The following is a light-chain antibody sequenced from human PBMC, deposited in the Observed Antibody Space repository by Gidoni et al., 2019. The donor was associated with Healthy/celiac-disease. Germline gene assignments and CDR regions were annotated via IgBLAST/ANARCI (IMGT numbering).Light chain of an antibody. CDR1: QSVSSSY. Sequence: DIVLTPSPGTLSLSPGERATLPCTASQSVSSSYLAWSQQKPGQAPRLLIYGASSRATGIPDRFSGSGSGTDFTLTISRLEPEDFAVYYCQQYGSSPTTFGQGTKVEIK. CDR2: GAS. V-gene: IGKV3-20*01. CDR3: QQYGSSPTT. J-gene: IGKJ1*01.